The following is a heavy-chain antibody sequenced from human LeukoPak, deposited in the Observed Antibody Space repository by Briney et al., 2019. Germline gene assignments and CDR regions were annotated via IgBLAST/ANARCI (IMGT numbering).Heavy chain of an antibody. CDR3: ARGLDYYDSSGYKPIDY. Sequence: GASVKVSCKASGYTFSNSDINWVRQATGQGLEWMGWMNPNSGNTAYAQKFQGRVTMTRNTSISTAYMELSSLRSEDTAVYYCARGLDYYDSSGYKPIDYWGQGTLVTVSS. V-gene: IGHV1-8*01. CDR2: MNPNSGNT. CDR1: GYTFSNSD. D-gene: IGHD3-22*01. J-gene: IGHJ4*02.